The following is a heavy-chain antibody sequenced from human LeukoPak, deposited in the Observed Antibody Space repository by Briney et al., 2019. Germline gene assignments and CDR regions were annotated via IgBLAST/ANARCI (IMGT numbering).Heavy chain of an antibody. CDR1: GFTVSSNY. CDR2: IYSGGST. Sequence: GGSLRLSCAASGFTVSSNYMSWVRQAPGKGLEWVSVIYSGGSTYYADSVKGRFTISRDNSKNTLYLQMNSLRAEDTAVYYCARAAIAYCGGDCYADYFDYWGQGTLVTVSS. CDR3: ARAAIAYCGGDCYADYFDY. V-gene: IGHV3-66*01. J-gene: IGHJ4*02. D-gene: IGHD2-21*02.